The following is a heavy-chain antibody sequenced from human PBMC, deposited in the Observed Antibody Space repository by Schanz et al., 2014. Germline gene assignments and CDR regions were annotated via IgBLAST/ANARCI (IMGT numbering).Heavy chain of an antibody. CDR3: ARDFSAYVGNYFDY. Sequence: QVQLVQSGAEVRKPGASVKVSCKASGYTFISYGISWVRQAPGQGLEWLGWISGSNGNTNYAQKLQGRVTMTADTSTSTAYMELTSLRFDDTAVYYCARDFSAYVGNYFDYWGQGTLVTVSS. D-gene: IGHD5-12*01. V-gene: IGHV1-18*01. CDR2: ISGSNGNT. CDR1: GYTFISYG. J-gene: IGHJ4*02.